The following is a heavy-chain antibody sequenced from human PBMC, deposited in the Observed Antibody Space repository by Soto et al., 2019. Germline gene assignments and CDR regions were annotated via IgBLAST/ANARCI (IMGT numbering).Heavy chain of an antibody. D-gene: IGHD3-22*01. CDR1: GDSISSYY. CDR2: LYYGRSA. Sequence: QVQLQESGPGLVKPSETLSLTCAVSGDSISSYYCMWIRQPPGKGLESIGYLYYGRSANYNPSLKSRVNLSVDTSTNQCSLTLGSMTAADTAVYYCALRSMAVVPEYWGQGTLVTVSS. J-gene: IGHJ4*02. CDR3: ALRSMAVVPEY. V-gene: IGHV4-59*01.